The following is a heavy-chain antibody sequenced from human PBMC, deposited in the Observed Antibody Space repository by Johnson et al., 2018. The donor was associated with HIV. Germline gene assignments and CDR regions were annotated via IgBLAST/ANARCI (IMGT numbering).Heavy chain of an antibody. CDR3: ASLGYTSGWIVSDDGFDV. CDR2: IWYDGSNK. V-gene: IGHV3-33*08. D-gene: IGHD6-19*01. CDR1: GFTFSSYD. Sequence: QEQLVESGGGVVQPGRSLRVSCGASGFTFSSYDMHWVRQAPGKGLEWVAVIWYDGSNKYYADSVKGRFTISRDNSMNTLYLQMNSLRPEDTAVYYCASLGYTSGWIVSDDGFDVWGQGTLVTVSS. J-gene: IGHJ3*01.